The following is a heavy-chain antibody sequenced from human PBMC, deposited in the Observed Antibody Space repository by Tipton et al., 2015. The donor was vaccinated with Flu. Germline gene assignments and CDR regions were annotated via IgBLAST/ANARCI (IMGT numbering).Heavy chain of an antibody. CDR1: GFTFSSYA. CDR3: AKDPLYDSSGIDAFDI. CDR2: ISGSGGST. V-gene: IGHV3-23*01. D-gene: IGHD3-22*01. Sequence: LSLTCAASGFTFSSYAMSWVRQAPGKGLEWVSAISGSGGSTYYADSVKGRFTISRDNSKNTLYLQMNSLRAEDTAVYYCAKDPLYDSSGIDAFDIWGQGTMVTVSS. J-gene: IGHJ3*02.